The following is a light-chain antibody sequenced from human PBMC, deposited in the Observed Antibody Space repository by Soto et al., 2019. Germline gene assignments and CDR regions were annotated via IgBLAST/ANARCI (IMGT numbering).Light chain of an antibody. CDR2: GAT. CDR1: QSVSSS. Sequence: EIVLTQSPATLSLSPGERATLSCRASQSVSSSLAWYQQKPGQAPRLLIHGATTRATGIPARFSGSGSGTELTLTISSLQSEDFAVYYCQQYNNWPPITFGQGTRMEI. J-gene: IGKJ5*01. CDR3: QQYNNWPPIT. V-gene: IGKV3-15*01.